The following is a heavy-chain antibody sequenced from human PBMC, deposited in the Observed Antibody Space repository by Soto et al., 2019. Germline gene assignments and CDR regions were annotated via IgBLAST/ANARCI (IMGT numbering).Heavy chain of an antibody. CDR2: IKEAGSDK. J-gene: IGHJ4*02. CDR1: GFTFSRNW. V-gene: IGHV3-7*01. D-gene: IGHD6-19*01. CDR3: ARDVGWLTHDY. Sequence: EVQLVESGGGLVQPGGSLRLSCAASGFTFSRNWMGWVRQAPGKGLEWVANIKEAGSDKYYVDSVKGRFTISRDNAKNSLYLQMNSLRVEDTAVYYCARDVGWLTHDYWGQGTLVTVSS.